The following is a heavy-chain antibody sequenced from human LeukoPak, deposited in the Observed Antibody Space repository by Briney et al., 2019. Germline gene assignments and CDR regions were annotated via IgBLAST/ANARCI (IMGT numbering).Heavy chain of an antibody. D-gene: IGHD3-10*01. Sequence: SETLSLTCTVSGYSISSGYYWGWIRQPPGKGLEWIGSIYHSGSTYYNPSLKSRVTISVDTSKNQFSLKLSSVTAADTAVYYCARDSGTTGEVKFDPWGQGTLVTVSS. CDR1: GYSISSGYY. V-gene: IGHV4-38-2*02. CDR2: IYHSGST. J-gene: IGHJ5*02. CDR3: ARDSGTTGEVKFDP.